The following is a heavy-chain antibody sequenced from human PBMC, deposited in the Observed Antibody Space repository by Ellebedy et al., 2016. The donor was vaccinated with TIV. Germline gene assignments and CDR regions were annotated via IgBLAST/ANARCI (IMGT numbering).Heavy chain of an antibody. D-gene: IGHD3-16*01. V-gene: IGHV3-23*01. J-gene: IGHJ4*02. CDR3: AKHGGDY. Sequence: GGSLRLSXAASGFTFSNFAMSWVRQAPGKGLEWVSAISGGGDATYYADSVKGRFTISRDNSKNTLYLQMNSLRAEDTAVYYCAKHGGDYWGQGSLVTVSS. CDR2: ISGGGDAT. CDR1: GFTFSNFA.